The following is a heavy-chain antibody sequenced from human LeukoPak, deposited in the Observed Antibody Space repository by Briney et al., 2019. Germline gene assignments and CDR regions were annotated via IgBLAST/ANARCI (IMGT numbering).Heavy chain of an antibody. CDR1: EFSVGSNY. D-gene: IGHD6-13*01. J-gene: IGHJ6*03. CDR3: AKGYSSSWYYYYNMDV. V-gene: IGHV3-66*02. CDR2: IYSGGST. Sequence: GGSLRLSCAASEFSVGSNYMTWVRQAPGKGLEWVSLIYSGGSTYYADSVKGRFTISRDNSKNTLYLQMNSLRAEDTAVYYCAKGYSSSWYYYYNMDVWGKGTTVTISS.